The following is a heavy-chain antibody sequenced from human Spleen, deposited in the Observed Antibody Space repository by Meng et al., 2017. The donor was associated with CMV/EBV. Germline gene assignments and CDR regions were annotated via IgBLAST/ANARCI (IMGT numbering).Heavy chain of an antibody. CDR2: INPNSGGT. CDR3: ARDNNWGPDY. Sequence: ASVKVSCKTSGYFFRDHFMHWVRQAPGQGLEWMGWINPNSGGTNYAQKFQGRVTMTRDTSINTGYMELTRLTSDDTAVYYCARDNNWGPDYWGQGTLVTVSS. V-gene: IGHV1-2*02. CDR1: GYFFRDHF. J-gene: IGHJ4*02. D-gene: IGHD7-27*01.